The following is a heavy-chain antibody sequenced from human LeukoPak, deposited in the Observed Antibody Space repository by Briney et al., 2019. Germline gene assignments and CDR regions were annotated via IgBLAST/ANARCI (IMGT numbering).Heavy chain of an antibody. CDR2: INHSGST. V-gene: IGHV4-34*01. CDR1: GGSFSGYY. Sequence: SETLSLTCAVYGGSFSGYYWSWIRQPPGKGLEWIGEINHSGSTNYNPSLKSRVTISVDTSKNQFSLKLSSVTAADTAVYYCARGVRYYYDSSGYKEHYYYYMDVWGKGTTVTVSS. CDR3: ARGVRYYYDSSGYKEHYYYYMDV. J-gene: IGHJ6*03. D-gene: IGHD3-22*01.